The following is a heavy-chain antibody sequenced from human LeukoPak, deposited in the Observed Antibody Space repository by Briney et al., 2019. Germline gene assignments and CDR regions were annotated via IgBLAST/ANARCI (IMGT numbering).Heavy chain of an antibody. D-gene: IGHD1-14*01. V-gene: IGHV3-30*04. J-gene: IGHJ6*02. Sequence: GSLRLSCAASGFTFSSYAMHWVRQAPGKGLEWVAIISYDGSYKYYEDSVEGRFTISRDNSKNTLYLQMNSLRAEDTAVYYCARDRLPGGGTGYYYYGMDVWGQGTTVTVSS. CDR1: GFTFSSYA. CDR3: ARDRLPGGGTGYYYYGMDV. CDR2: ISYDGSYK.